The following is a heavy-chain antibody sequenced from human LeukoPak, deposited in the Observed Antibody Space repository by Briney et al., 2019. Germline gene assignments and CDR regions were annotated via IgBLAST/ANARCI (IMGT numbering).Heavy chain of an antibody. CDR2: MNPNSGNT. D-gene: IGHD1-1*01. CDR1: GYTFTSYD. CDR3: AKARVGQVRDPIDY. Sequence: ASVKVSCKASGYTFTSYDINWVRQATGQGLEWMGWMNPNSGNTGYAQKFQGRVTITRNTSISTAYMELSSLRSEDTAVYYCAKARVGQVRDPIDYWGQGTLVTVSS. V-gene: IGHV1-8*03. J-gene: IGHJ4*02.